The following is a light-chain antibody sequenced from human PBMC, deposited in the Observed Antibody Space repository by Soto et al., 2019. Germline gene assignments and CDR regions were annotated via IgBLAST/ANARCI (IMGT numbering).Light chain of an antibody. CDR1: SSDVGGYNS. J-gene: IGLJ1*01. Sequence: QSALTQPASVSGSPGLSIAISCSGTSSDVGGYNSVSWYQQYPGKAPKLIIHDVTNRPSGVSDRFSGSKSGNTASLTISGLQAEDEADYYCSSWTSSSSYVFGSGTQLTV. CDR3: SSWTSSSSYV. V-gene: IGLV2-14*01. CDR2: DVT.